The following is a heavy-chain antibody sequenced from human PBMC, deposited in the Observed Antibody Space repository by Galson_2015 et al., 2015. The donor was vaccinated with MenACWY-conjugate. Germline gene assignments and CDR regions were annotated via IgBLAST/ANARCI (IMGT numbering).Heavy chain of an antibody. J-gene: IGHJ3*01. D-gene: IGHD6-19*01. CDR2: IKQDGSGK. V-gene: IGHV3-7*04. CDR1: GFTFSYSW. CDR3: ARAKEQWLSKTFDL. Sequence: SLRLSCATSGFTFSYSWMGWVRQAPGKGLEWVANIKQDGSGKYYVDSVKGRFIISRDNAKNSLFLQMDSLRAEDTALYYCARAKEQWLSKTFDLWGQGTMVTVSS.